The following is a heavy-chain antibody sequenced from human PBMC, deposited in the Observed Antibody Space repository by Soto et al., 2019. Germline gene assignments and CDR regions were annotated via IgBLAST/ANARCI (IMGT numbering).Heavy chain of an antibody. Sequence: LSLTCAVYGGSFSGYYWSWIRQPPGKGLEWIGEINHSGSTNYNPSLKSRVTISVDTSKNQFSLKLSSVTAADTAVYYCARGPLVDSSWYGIYYYYGMDVWGQGTRVSVSS. CDR2: INHSGST. V-gene: IGHV4-34*01. CDR3: ARGPLVDSSWYGIYYYYGMDV. D-gene: IGHD6-13*01. CDR1: GGSFSGYY. J-gene: IGHJ6*02.